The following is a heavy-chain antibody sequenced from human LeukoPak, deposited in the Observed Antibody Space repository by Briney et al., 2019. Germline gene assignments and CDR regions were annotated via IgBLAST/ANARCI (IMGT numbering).Heavy chain of an antibody. D-gene: IGHD2/OR15-2a*01. CDR1: GGSFSGYY. CDR3: ARIYLDGAPGY. J-gene: IGHJ4*02. V-gene: IGHV4-34*01. Sequence: SETLSLTCAIYGGSFSGYYWSWIRQPPGKGLEWIGEINHSGSTNYNPSLKSRVTISVDTSKNQFSLKLSSVTAADTAVYHCARIYLDGAPGYWGQGTLVTVSS. CDR2: INHSGST.